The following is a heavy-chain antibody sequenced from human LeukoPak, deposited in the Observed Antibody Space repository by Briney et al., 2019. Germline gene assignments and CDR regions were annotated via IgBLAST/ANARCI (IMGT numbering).Heavy chain of an antibody. CDR3: ARGQSSSWYVLSPIDY. CDR1: GFTFSSYA. CDR2: ISYDGSNK. D-gene: IGHD6-13*01. J-gene: IGHJ4*02. V-gene: IGHV3-30-3*01. Sequence: GGSLRLSCAASGFTFSSYAMHWVRQAPGKGLEWVAVISYDGSNKYYADSVKGRFTISRDNSENTLYLQMNSLRAEDTAVYYCARGQSSSWYVLSPIDYWGQGTLVTVSS.